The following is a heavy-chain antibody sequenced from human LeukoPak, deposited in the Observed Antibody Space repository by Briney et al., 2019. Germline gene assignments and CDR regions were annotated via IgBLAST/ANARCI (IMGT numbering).Heavy chain of an antibody. Sequence: ASVKVSCKASAYTFISYGISWVRQAPGQGLEWMGWVSAYADDTNYVQKFQGRVTMTTDTSTSTAYMELRSLRSDDTAVYYCARDCIGCHGFDYWGQGTLVTVSS. CDR1: AYTFISYG. CDR3: ARDCIGCHGFDY. V-gene: IGHV1-18*01. CDR2: VSAYADDT. D-gene: IGHD2-15*01. J-gene: IGHJ4*02.